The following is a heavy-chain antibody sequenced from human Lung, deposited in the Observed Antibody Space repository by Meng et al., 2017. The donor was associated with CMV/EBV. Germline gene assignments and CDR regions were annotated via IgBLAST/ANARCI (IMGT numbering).Heavy chain of an antibody. V-gene: IGHV3-7*01. J-gene: IGHJ6*02. CDR1: GFTFSSYW. CDR2: IKQDGSEK. Sequence: SXAASGFTFSSYWMSWVRQAPGKGLEWVANIKQDGSEKYYVDSVKGRFTISRDNAKNPLYLQMNSLGAEDTAVYYCARVSGIAVAGTLGFGYYYYGMDVWGQGTTVXVSS. D-gene: IGHD6-19*01. CDR3: ARVSGIAVAGTLGFGYYYYGMDV.